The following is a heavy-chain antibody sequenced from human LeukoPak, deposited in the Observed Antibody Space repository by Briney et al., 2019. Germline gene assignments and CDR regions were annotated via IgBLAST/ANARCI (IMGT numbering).Heavy chain of an antibody. Sequence: GGSLRLSCAASGSTFSSYSMNWVRQAPGKGLEWVSSISSSSSYIYYADSVKGRFTISRDNAKNSLYLQMNSLRAEDTAVYYCARDGLPTVDTAMVYYFDYWGQGTLVTVSS. CDR2: ISSSSSYI. D-gene: IGHD5-18*01. V-gene: IGHV3-21*01. J-gene: IGHJ4*02. CDR1: GSTFSSYS. CDR3: ARDGLPTVDTAMVYYFDY.